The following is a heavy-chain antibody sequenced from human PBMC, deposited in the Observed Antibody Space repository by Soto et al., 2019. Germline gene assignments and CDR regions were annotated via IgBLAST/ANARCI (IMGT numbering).Heavy chain of an antibody. D-gene: IGHD6-13*01. Sequence: QVQLQQWGAGLLKPSETLSLTCAVYGGSFSGYYWSWIRQPPGKGLEWIGEINHSGSTNYNPSLHSRVTISVDTSKNQFSLKLSSVTAADTAVYYCARARAAGRPHLDYWGQGPLVTVSS. J-gene: IGHJ4*02. CDR2: INHSGST. CDR1: GGSFSGYY. CDR3: ARARAAGRPHLDY. V-gene: IGHV4-34*01.